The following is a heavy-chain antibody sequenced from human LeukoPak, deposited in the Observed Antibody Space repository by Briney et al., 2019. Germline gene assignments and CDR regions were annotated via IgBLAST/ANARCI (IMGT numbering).Heavy chain of an antibody. CDR3: ARLGGDYYDSSGYSPVGAFDI. Sequence: GESLKISCKGSGYRFTSYWIGWVRQMPGKGLEWMWIIYPGDSDTRYSPSLQGQVTISADKSFSTAYLQWSGLKASDTAMYYCARLGGDYYDSSGYSPVGAFDIWGQGTMVTVSS. CDR2: IYPGDSDT. CDR1: GYRFTSYW. J-gene: IGHJ3*02. D-gene: IGHD3-22*01. V-gene: IGHV5-51*01.